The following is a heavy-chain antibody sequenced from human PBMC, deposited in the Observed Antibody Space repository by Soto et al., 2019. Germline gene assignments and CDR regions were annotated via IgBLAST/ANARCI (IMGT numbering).Heavy chain of an antibody. CDR1: GFTFSGSA. CDR3: TRRVEDILTGYYYYGMDV. D-gene: IGHD3-9*01. Sequence: EVQLVESGGGLVQPGGSLKLSCAASGFTFSGSAMHWVRQASGKGLEWVGRIRSKANSYATAYAASVKGRFTISRDDSKNTAYLQMNSLKTEDTAVYYCTRRVEDILTGYYYYGMDVWGQGTTVTVSS. V-gene: IGHV3-73*02. CDR2: IRSKANSYAT. J-gene: IGHJ6*02.